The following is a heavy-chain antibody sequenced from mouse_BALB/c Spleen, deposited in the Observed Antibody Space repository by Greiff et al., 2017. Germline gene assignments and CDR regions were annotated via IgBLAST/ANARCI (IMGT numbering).Heavy chain of an antibody. V-gene: IGHV5-17*02. Sequence: VESGGGLVQPGGSRKLSCAASGFTFSSFGMHWVRQAPEKGLEWVAYISSGSSTIYYADTVKGRFTISRDNPKNTLFLQMTSLRSEDTAMYYCARLGGNYDYYAMDYWGQGTSVTVSS. CDR3: ARLGGNYDYYAMDY. D-gene: IGHD2-1*01. CDR2: ISSGSSTI. J-gene: IGHJ4*01. CDR1: GFTFSSFG.